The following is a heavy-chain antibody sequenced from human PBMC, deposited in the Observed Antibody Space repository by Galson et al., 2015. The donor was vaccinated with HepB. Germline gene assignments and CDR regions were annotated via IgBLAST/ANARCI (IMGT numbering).Heavy chain of an antibody. J-gene: IGHJ6*02. CDR1: GFTFSSYA. V-gene: IGHV3-23*01. Sequence: SLRLSCAASGFTFSSYAMSWVRQAPGKGLEWVSAISGSGGSTYYADSVKGRFTISRDNSKNTLYLQMNSLRAEDTAVYYCAIRFSGYYQPYYYYGMDVWGQGTTVTVSS. D-gene: IGHD3-22*01. CDR3: AIRFSGYYQPYYYYGMDV. CDR2: ISGSGGST.